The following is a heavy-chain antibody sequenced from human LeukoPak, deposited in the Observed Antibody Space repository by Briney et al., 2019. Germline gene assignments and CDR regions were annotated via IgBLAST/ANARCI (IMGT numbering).Heavy chain of an antibody. D-gene: IGHD3-3*01. CDR2: INPNSGGT. CDR1: GYTLTGYY. Sequence: GESLKISCKASGYTLTGYYMHWVRQAPGQGLEWMGWINPNSGGTNYAQKFQGRVTMTRDTSISTAYMELSRLRSDDTAVYYCASFNDITIFGVVIIPVYWGQGTLVTVSS. J-gene: IGHJ4*02. V-gene: IGHV1-2*02. CDR3: ASFNDITIFGVVIIPVY.